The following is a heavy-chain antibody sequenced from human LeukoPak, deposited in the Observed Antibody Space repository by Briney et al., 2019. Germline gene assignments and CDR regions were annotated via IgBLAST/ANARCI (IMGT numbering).Heavy chain of an antibody. D-gene: IGHD2-21*01. CDR3: AKAPVTTCRGAYCYPFDY. Sequence: GGSLKLSCAASGFTFSSYGMSWVRQAPGKGLEWVSAISGSGGSTYYADSVKGRFTISRDNSKNTLYLQMNSLRAEDTAVYYCAKAPVTTCRGAYCYPFDYWGQGTLVTVSS. CDR1: GFTFSSYG. J-gene: IGHJ4*02. V-gene: IGHV3-23*01. CDR2: ISGSGGST.